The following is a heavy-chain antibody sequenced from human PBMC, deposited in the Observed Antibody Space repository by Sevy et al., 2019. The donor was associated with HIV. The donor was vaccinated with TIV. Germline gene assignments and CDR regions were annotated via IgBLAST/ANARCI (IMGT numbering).Heavy chain of an antibody. CDR1: GFTFSSYC. J-gene: IGHJ4*02. Sequence: GGSLRLSCAASGFTFSSYCMSWVRQAPGKGLEWVANIKQDGSEKYYVDSVKGRFTISRDNAKNSLYLQMNSLRAEDTAVYYCARDSAAGHRDYWGQGTLVTVSS. CDR2: IKQDGSEK. V-gene: IGHV3-7*03. D-gene: IGHD6-13*01. CDR3: ARDSAAGHRDY.